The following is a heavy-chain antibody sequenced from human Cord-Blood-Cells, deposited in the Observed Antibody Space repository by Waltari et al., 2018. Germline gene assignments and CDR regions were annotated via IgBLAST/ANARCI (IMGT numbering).Heavy chain of an antibody. Sequence: QVQLQESGPGLVKPSGTLSLTCAVSGGPIRSSNCWSWVRQPPGKGLEWIGEIYHSGSTNYNPSLKSRVTISVDKSKNQFSLKLSSVTAADTAVYYCARDRGLAARRGAFDIWGQGTMVTVSS. CDR3: ARDRGLAARRGAFDI. J-gene: IGHJ3*02. CDR2: IYHSGST. D-gene: IGHD6-6*01. CDR1: GGPIRSSNC. V-gene: IGHV4-4*02.